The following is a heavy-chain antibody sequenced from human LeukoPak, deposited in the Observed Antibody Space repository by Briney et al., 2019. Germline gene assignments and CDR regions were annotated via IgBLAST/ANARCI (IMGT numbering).Heavy chain of an antibody. Sequence: GGSLRLSCAASGFTVSSNYMSWVRQAPGKGLEWVSVIYSGGSACYADSVKGRFTISRDNSKNTLYLQMNSLRAEDTAVYYCARDVGGDGYNYGLDYWGQGTLVTVSS. V-gene: IGHV3-53*01. CDR1: GFTVSSNY. CDR2: IYSGGSA. CDR3: ARDVGGDGYNYGLDY. D-gene: IGHD5-24*01. J-gene: IGHJ4*02.